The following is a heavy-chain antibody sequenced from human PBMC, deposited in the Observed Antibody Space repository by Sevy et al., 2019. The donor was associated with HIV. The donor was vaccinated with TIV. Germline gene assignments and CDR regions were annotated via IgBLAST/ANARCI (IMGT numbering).Heavy chain of an antibody. V-gene: IGHV3-30*18. J-gene: IGHJ6*02. Sequence: GGSLRLSCAASGFTFSSYGMHWVRQAPGKGLEWVAVISYDGSNKYYADSVKGRFTISRDNSKNTLYLQRNSLRAEDTAVYYCAKDRAPTTAPYCSGASCWFDGMDVWGQGTTVTVSS. CDR2: ISYDGSNK. D-gene: IGHD2-15*01. CDR1: GFTFSSYG. CDR3: AKDRAPTTAPYCSGASCWFDGMDV.